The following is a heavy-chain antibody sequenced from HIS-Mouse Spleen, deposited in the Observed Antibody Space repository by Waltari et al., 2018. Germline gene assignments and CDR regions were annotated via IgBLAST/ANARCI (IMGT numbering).Heavy chain of an antibody. V-gene: IGHV3-66*01. D-gene: IGHD3-9*01. CDR1: GFTVSSNY. Sequence: EVQLVESGGGLVQPGGSLRLSCAASGFTVSSNYMSWVRQAPGKGLGWCSVIYRGGSTYYAASGKGRFTISRDNAKNTLYLQMNSLRAEDTAVYYCARDLLDILTGSNWFDPWGQGTLVTVSS. J-gene: IGHJ5*02. CDR3: ARDLLDILTGSNWFDP. CDR2: IYRGGST.